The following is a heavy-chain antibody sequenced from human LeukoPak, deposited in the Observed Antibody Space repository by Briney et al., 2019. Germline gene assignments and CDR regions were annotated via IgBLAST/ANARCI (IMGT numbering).Heavy chain of an antibody. D-gene: IGHD6-13*01. V-gene: IGHV4-39*01. CDR1: GGSISSSSYY. CDR3: ARCVQQLPDY. Sequence: PETLSLTCTVSGGSISSSSYYWGWIRQPPGKGLEWIGSIYYSGSTYYNPSLKSRVTISVDTSKNQFSLKLSSVTAADTAVYYCARCVQQLPDYWGQGTLVTVSS. CDR2: IYYSGST. J-gene: IGHJ4*02.